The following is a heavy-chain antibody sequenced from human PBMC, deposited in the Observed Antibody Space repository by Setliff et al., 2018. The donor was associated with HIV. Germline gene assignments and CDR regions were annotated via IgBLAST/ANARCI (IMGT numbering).Heavy chain of an antibody. V-gene: IGHV1-18*04. CDR2: ISAYSGNT. D-gene: IGHD3-3*01. CDR3: ARVAWYYSFWSGLGDAFDI. Sequence: ASVKVSCKASGYSFTDYYIHWVRQAPGQGLEWMGWISAYSGNTNYAQKLQGRVTMTTDTSTSTAYMELRSLRSDDTAVYYCARVAWYYSFWSGLGDAFDIWGQGTMVTVS. CDR1: GYSFTDYY. J-gene: IGHJ3*02.